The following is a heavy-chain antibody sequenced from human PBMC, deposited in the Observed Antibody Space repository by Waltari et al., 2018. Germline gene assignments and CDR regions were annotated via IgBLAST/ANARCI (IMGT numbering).Heavy chain of an antibody. D-gene: IGHD6-6*01. CDR1: GFTFGSYW. CDR2: IKKDGSEK. V-gene: IGHV3-7*01. J-gene: IGHJ4*02. CDR3: ATEPDSSSYYFDY. Sequence: EVQLVESGGGLVQPGGSLRLSCAASGFTFGSYWMSWVRQAPGKGLEWVENIKKDGSEKYYVDSVKGRFTISRDNAKNSLYLQMNSLRAEDTAVYYCATEPDSSSYYFDYWGQGTLVTVSS.